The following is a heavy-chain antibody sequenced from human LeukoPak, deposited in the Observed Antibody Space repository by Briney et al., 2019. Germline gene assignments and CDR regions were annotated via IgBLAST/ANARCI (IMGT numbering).Heavy chain of an antibody. CDR2: IIPIFGTA. D-gene: IGHD5-18*01. Sequence: ASVKVSCKASGGTFSSYAISWVRQAPGQGLEWMGGIIPIFGTANYAQEFQGRVTITADESTSTAYMELSSLRSEDTAVYYCARDPRVDTAMLAFDIWGQGTMVTVSS. J-gene: IGHJ3*02. CDR3: ARDPRVDTAMLAFDI. V-gene: IGHV1-69*13. CDR1: GGTFSSYA.